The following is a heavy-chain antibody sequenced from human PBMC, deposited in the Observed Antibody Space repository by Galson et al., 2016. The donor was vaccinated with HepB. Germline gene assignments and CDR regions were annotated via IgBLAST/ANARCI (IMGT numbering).Heavy chain of an antibody. CDR1: GFTFSNAW. CDR3: TTAFEGWNYLMGFDY. V-gene: IGHV3-15*01. D-gene: IGHD1-7*01. Sequence: SLRLSCAASGFTFSNAWMSWVRQAPGKGLEWVGRIKSKTDGGTTDYAAPVKGRFTISRDDSKNTLYLQMNSLKIEDTAVYYCTTAFEGWNYLMGFDYWGQGTLVTVSS. CDR2: IKSKTDGGTT. J-gene: IGHJ4*02.